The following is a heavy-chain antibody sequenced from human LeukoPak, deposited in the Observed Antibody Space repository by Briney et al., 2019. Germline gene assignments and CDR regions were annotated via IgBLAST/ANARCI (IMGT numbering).Heavy chain of an antibody. CDR2: INRGGST. V-gene: IGHV4-34*01. J-gene: IGHJ6*03. CDR3: ARLDYHYYKDV. CDR1: GGSLSGYY. Sequence: SETVSLICAVYGGSLSGYYWSWVRQPPGKGLEWIGEINRGGSTNYNPSLNSQVTISVDTSKTQFSLKLSSVSAADTAVYYCARLDYHYYKDVWGKGTTVTVSS.